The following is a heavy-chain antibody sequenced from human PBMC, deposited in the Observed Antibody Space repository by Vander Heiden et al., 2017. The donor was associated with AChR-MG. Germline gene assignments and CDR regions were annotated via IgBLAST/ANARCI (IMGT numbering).Heavy chain of an antibody. CDR1: GFTFSYYF. D-gene: IGHD6-19*01. Sequence: EVQLVESGGGLVQPGGSLRLSCAASGFTFSYYFMSWVRQAPGKGLEWVANIKQDGSEKYYLDSVKGRFTISRDNAKNSLYLKMNSLTADDTALYYCARDKDDSSDWHVRGDYFDYWGPGALVTVSS. CDR2: IKQDGSEK. CDR3: ARDKDDSSDWHVRGDYFDY. J-gene: IGHJ4*02. V-gene: IGHV3-7*01.